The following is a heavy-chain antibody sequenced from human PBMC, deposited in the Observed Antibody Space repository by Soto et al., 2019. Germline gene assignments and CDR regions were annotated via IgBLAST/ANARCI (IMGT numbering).Heavy chain of an antibody. CDR3: VTGNQNFFDY. D-gene: IGHD1-1*01. CDR2: IWNDGSKK. J-gene: IGHJ4*02. Sequence: QVLLVETGGGVVQPGKSLRLSCAASGFTFRTFGMHWVRQAPGKGLEWVSVIWNDGSKKFYADSVKGRFTISRDNSNNTLYLQMDSLRPEATAVYYCVTGNQNFFDYWGQGTLVTVSS. CDR1: GFTFRTFG. V-gene: IGHV3-33*01.